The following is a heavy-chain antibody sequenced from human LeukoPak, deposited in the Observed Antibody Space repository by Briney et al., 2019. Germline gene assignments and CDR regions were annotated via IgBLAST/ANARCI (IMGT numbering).Heavy chain of an antibody. Sequence: PGGSLRLSCAASGFTFSGYWMDWVRQAPGKGLEWVANIKQDGSEKHYVDSVKGRFTISRDNAKNLLYLQMNSLRAEDTAVYYCARRFYHGFDYWGQGTLVTVSS. CDR2: IKQDGSEK. CDR3: ARRFYHGFDY. D-gene: IGHD3-10*01. J-gene: IGHJ4*02. V-gene: IGHV3-7*05. CDR1: GFTFSGYW.